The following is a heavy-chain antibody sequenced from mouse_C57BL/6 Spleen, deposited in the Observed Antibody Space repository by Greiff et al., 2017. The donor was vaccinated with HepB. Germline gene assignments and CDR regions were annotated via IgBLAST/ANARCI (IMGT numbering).Heavy chain of an antibody. Sequence: QVQLQQPGTELVKPGASVKLSCKASGYTFTSYWMHWVKQSPGQCLEWIGNINPSNGGTNYNEKFKSKATLTVDKSSSTAYMQLSSLTSEDSAVYYCAMSGAYYSNYDPYYAMDYWGQGTSVTVSS. D-gene: IGHD2-5*01. J-gene: IGHJ4*01. CDR1: GYTFTSYW. CDR3: AMSGAYYSNYDPYYAMDY. V-gene: IGHV1-53*01. CDR2: INPSNGGT.